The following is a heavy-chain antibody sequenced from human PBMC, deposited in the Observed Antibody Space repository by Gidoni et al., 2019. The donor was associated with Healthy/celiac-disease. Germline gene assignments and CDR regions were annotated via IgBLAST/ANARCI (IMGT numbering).Heavy chain of an antibody. J-gene: IGHJ6*02. V-gene: IGHV1-69*01. Sequence: QVQLVQSGAAVKKPGSSVTVSCKASGGTFSSSAISRVRQAPGQGLEWMGGIIPIFGTANYAQKFQGRVTITADESTSTAYMELSSLRSEDTAVYYCARTITMVQGVIADYYYGMDVWGQGTTVTVSS. D-gene: IGHD3-10*01. CDR1: GGTFSSSA. CDR2: IIPIFGTA. CDR3: ARTITMVQGVIADYYYGMDV.